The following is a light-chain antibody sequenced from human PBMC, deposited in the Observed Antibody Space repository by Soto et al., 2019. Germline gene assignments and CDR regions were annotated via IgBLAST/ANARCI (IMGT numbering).Light chain of an antibody. V-gene: IGLV2-14*01. CDR1: SSDVGGYNY. J-gene: IGLJ1*01. CDR3: SSYTSSSTTYV. CDR2: EVS. Sequence: QSVLTQPASVSGSPGQSITISCTGTSSDVGGYNYVSWYQQHPGKAPKLMIYEVSNRPSGVSNRFSSSKSGNTASLTISGLQAEDEADYYCSSYTSSSTTYVVGIRTKVTVL.